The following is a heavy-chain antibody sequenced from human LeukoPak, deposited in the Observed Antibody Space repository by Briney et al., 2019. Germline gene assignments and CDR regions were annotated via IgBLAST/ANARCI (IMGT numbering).Heavy chain of an antibody. J-gene: IGHJ4*02. CDR3: ARHLGLEYYFDY. V-gene: IGHV4-59*08. CDR2: IYYSGST. Sequence: PSETLSLTCNVSGGSISSYYWSWIRQPPGKGLEWIGYIYYSGSTNYNPSLKSRVTISVDTSKNQFSLKLSSVTAADTAVYYCARHLGLEYYFDYWGQGTLVTVSS. D-gene: IGHD3/OR15-3a*01. CDR1: GGSISSYY.